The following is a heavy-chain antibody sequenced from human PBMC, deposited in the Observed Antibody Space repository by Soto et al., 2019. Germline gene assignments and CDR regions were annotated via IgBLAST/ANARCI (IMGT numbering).Heavy chain of an antibody. J-gene: IGHJ6*02. V-gene: IGHV3-48*03. CDR2: ISSSGSTI. Sequence: PGGPLRLSCSASGFAFSSYEMNWVRQAPGKGLEWVSYISSSGSTIYYADSVKGRFTISRDNAKNTLYLQMNSLRAEDTAVYYCARGWKWLAYGMDVWGQGTTVTVSS. D-gene: IGHD6-19*01. CDR3: ARGWKWLAYGMDV. CDR1: GFAFSSYE.